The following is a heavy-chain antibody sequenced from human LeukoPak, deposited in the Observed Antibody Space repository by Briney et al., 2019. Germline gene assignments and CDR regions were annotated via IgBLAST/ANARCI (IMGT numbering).Heavy chain of an antibody. CDR3: ATEGRYSGSYLRFDY. Sequence: ASVKVSCTVSGYTLTELSMHWVRQAPGKGLEWMGGFDPEDGETIYAQKFQGRVTMTEDTSTDTAYMELSSLRSEDTAVYYCATEGRYSGSYLRFDYWGQGTLVTVSS. CDR2: FDPEDGET. CDR1: GYTLTELS. J-gene: IGHJ4*02. D-gene: IGHD1-26*01. V-gene: IGHV1-24*01.